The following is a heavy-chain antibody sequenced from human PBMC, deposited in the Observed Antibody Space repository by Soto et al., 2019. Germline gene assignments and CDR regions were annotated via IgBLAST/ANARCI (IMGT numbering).Heavy chain of an antibody. Sequence: GGSLRLSCAASGFTFSDYGMHWVRQAPGKGLEWVAGISYDGTDKYYANSVKGRFTISRDNSKNTLYLQMNSLRPEDTAVYYCAKAHDYVWGSYRPQERYQFDYWGQGTLVTVSS. CDR3: AKAHDYVWGSYRPQERYQFDY. J-gene: IGHJ4*02. V-gene: IGHV3-30*18. CDR1: GFTFSDYG. D-gene: IGHD3-16*02. CDR2: ISYDGTDK.